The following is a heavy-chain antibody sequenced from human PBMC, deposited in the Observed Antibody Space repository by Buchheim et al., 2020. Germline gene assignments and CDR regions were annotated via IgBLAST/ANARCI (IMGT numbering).Heavy chain of an antibody. J-gene: IGHJ4*02. CDR2: IRNKANSYTA. CDR3: ARRASSGHIDY. CDR1: GFRFSDHY. D-gene: IGHD6-19*01. Sequence: EVQLVESGGGLVQPGGSLRLSCAASGFRFSDHYMDWVRQAPGKGLEWVGRIRNKANSYTAEYAASVRGRFSISRDDSKYSLYLQMNSLKIEDTAVYYCARRASSGHIDYWGQGTL. V-gene: IGHV3-72*01.